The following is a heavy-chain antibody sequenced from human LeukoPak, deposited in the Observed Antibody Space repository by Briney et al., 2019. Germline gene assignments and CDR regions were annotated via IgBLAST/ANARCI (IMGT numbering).Heavy chain of an antibody. D-gene: IGHD2-8*01. J-gene: IGHJ5*02. CDR1: GGSFTGYY. Sequence: TSETLSLTCAVYGGSFTGYYWSWIRQPPGKGLEWIGEGDHTGGTKYNPSLKSRVTISADSSKNQFSLKWYSVTAADTGLYYCAKNGQRGFSFDPWGQGTLVIAAS. CDR3: AKNGQRGFSFDP. CDR2: GDHTGGT. V-gene: IGHV4-34*01.